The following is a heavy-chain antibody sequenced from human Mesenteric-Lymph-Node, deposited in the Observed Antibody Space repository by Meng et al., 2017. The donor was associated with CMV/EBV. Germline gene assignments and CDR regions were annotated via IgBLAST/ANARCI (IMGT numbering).Heavy chain of an antibody. D-gene: IGHD6-6*01. CDR2: LNPNSGGT. Sequence: SGYTFTGYYMHWVRQAPGQGLEWMGWLNPNSGGTNYAQKFQGRVTMTRGTSISTAYMELSRLRSDDTAVYYCATSSSSPHHYGMDVWGQGTTVTVSS. V-gene: IGHV1-2*02. CDR1: GYTFTGYY. CDR3: ATSSSSPHHYGMDV. J-gene: IGHJ6*02.